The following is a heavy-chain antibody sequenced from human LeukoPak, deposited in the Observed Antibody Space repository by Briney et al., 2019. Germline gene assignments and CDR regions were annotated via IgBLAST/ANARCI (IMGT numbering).Heavy chain of an antibody. D-gene: IGHD6-13*01. Sequence: GGSLRLSCAASRFTFSSYWVSWVRQAPGKGLEWVANIKQDGSEKYYVDSVKGRFTISRDNAKNSLYLQMNSLRAEDTAVYYCARNTGYSSSWEDYWGQGTLVTVSS. CDR2: IKQDGSEK. CDR3: ARNTGYSSSWEDY. J-gene: IGHJ4*02. V-gene: IGHV3-7*01. CDR1: RFTFSSYW.